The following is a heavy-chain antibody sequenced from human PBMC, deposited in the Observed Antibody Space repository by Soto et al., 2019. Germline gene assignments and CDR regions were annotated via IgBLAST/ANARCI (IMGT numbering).Heavy chain of an antibody. D-gene: IGHD6-19*01. V-gene: IGHV1-18*01. Sequence: GASVKVSCKASGYTFTSYGISWVRQAPGQGLEWMGWISAYNGNTNYAQKPQGRVTMTTDTSTSTAYMELRSLRSDDTAVYYCARNPQYSSGWYANYYYYGMDVWGQGTTVTVSS. CDR2: ISAYNGNT. J-gene: IGHJ6*02. CDR3: ARNPQYSSGWYANYYYYGMDV. CDR1: GYTFTSYG.